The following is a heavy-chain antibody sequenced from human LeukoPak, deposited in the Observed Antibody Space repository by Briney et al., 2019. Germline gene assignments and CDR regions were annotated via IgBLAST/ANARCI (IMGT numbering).Heavy chain of an antibody. CDR3: ARDQVVAAGTPLFDY. J-gene: IGHJ4*02. CDR1: GYTFTNYG. Sequence: ASVKVSCKGSGYTFTNYGISWVRQAPGQGLEWMGWISAYNGNTNYAQKLQGRVTMSTDTSTSTAYMELRSLRSDDTAVYYCARDQVVAAGTPLFDYWGQGTLVTVSS. CDR2: ISAYNGNT. D-gene: IGHD2-2*01. V-gene: IGHV1-18*01.